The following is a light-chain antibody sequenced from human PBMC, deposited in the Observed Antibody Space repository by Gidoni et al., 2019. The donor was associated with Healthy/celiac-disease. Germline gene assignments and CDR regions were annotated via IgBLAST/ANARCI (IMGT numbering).Light chain of an antibody. J-gene: IGKJ2*01. Sequence: EIGLTQSPGTLSLSQGERATLSCRASQRVSSSYLAWYQQKPGQAPRLLIYGASSRATGIPDRFSGSGSGTDFTLTISRLAPEDFAVYYCQQYGSSPPYTFGQXTKLEIK. V-gene: IGKV3-20*01. CDR3: QQYGSSPPYT. CDR2: GAS. CDR1: QRVSSSY.